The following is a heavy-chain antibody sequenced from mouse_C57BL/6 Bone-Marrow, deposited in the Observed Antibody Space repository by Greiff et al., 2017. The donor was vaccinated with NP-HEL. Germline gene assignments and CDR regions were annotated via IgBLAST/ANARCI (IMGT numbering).Heavy chain of an antibody. CDR1: GFTFSDYY. CDR3: ARRGGSSYDYAMDY. V-gene: IGHV5-12*01. D-gene: IGHD1-1*01. Sequence: EVQLVESGGGLVQPGGSLKLSCAASGFTFSDYYMYWVRQTPEKRLEWVAYISNGGGSTYYPDTVKGRFTISRDNAKNTLYLQMSRLKSEDTAMYYCARRGGSSYDYAMDYWGQGTSVTVSS. J-gene: IGHJ4*01. CDR2: ISNGGGST.